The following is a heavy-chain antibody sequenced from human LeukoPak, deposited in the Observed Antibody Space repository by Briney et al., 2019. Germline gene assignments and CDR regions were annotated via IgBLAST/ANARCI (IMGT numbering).Heavy chain of an antibody. CDR2: INHGGST. D-gene: IGHD2-15*01. J-gene: IGHJ5*02. Sequence: SETLSLTCTVSGGSISNKYWSWIRQPPGKGLEWIGEINHGGSTNYNPSLKSRVTILIDTSKNQFSLKLSSVTAADTAVYYCARDHCSGGGCFNWFDPWGQGTLVTVSS. CDR3: ARDHCSGGGCFNWFDP. V-gene: IGHV4-34*01. CDR1: GGSISNKY.